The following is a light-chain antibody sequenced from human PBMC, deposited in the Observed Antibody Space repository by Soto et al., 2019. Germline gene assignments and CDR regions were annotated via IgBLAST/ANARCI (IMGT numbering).Light chain of an antibody. V-gene: IGKV1-39*01. CDR3: QQRASTPYS. CDR2: DAY. CDR1: QNISNN. J-gene: IGKJ3*01. Sequence: DIQMTQSPCSLSASVGDRVTITCRARQNISNNLNWYQQTPGKAPKLLIYDAYNSNSGVPSRLSGSGSGTDFNLTISSLQPEDFTTYYCQQRASTPYSLGPGTKVEIK.